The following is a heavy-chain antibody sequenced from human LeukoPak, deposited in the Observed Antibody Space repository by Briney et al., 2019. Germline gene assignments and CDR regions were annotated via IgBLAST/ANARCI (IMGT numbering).Heavy chain of an antibody. CDR3: TRENFYGSGNDY. CDR2: ISGSGSTI. J-gene: IGHJ4*02. D-gene: IGHD3-10*01. CDR1: GFTFSDYY. V-gene: IGHV3-11*04. Sequence: GGSLRLSCAASGFTFSDYYMHWIRQAPGKGLEWLSYISGSGSTIFYADSVAGRFTVSRDNAKNSLYLQINSLRSEDTAVYYCTRENFYGSGNDYWGQGTLVTVSS.